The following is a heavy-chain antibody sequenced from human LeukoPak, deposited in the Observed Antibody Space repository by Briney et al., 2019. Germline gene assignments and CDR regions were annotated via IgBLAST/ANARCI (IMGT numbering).Heavy chain of an antibody. CDR2: IKTDGSVK. CDR3: APSP. J-gene: IGHJ5*02. CDR1: GGSRSSYW. Sequence: AGTLRLSCAASGGSRSSYWINWVRQAPGKGLEWVANIKTDGSVKFYVDSVKGRFTTSRDNAKNSVYLQMNRLRVEDTAIYYCAPSPGGQGALVTVSS. V-gene: IGHV3-7*01.